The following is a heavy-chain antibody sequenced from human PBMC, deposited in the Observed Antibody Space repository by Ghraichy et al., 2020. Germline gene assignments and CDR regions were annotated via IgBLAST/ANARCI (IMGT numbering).Heavy chain of an antibody. D-gene: IGHD6-13*01. Sequence: GGSLRLSCAASGFTFTSHTMNWVRQAPGKGLEWVSGISGSGGSTYYADSVKGRFTISRDNSKNTLYLQMNSLRADDTAVYYCANSAIRRAGAYSTTWYFDYWGQGTLVTVSS. CDR1: GFTFTSHT. CDR3: ANSAIRRAGAYSTTWYFDY. CDR2: ISGSGGST. V-gene: IGHV3-23*01. J-gene: IGHJ4*02.